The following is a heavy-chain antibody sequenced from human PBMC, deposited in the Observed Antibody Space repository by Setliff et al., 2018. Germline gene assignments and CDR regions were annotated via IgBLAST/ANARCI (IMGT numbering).Heavy chain of an antibody. CDR2: IGVYSGNT. V-gene: IGHV1-18*01. D-gene: IGHD3-3*01. Sequence: ASVKVSCKASGYTFTNYGITWVRLAPGQGLEWMGWIGVYSGNTYSAQRFQGRVSLTTDESTNTAYLELRGLRSEDTAVYYCMRLVRFCSRTVCQRTSGDEAWGQGTLVTVSS. CDR1: GYTFTNYG. CDR3: MRLVRFCSRTVCQRTSGDEA. J-gene: IGHJ5*02.